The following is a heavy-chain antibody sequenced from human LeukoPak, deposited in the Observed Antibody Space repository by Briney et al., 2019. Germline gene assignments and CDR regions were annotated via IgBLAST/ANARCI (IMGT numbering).Heavy chain of an antibody. CDR3: ARGAVPMIVVVIEFDY. CDR2: ISAYNGNT. V-gene: IGHV1-18*01. CDR1: GYTFTSYG. Sequence: ASVKVSCKASGYTFTSYGISWVRQAPGQGLEWMGWISAYNGNTNYAQKLQGRVTMTTDTSTSTAYMELRSLRSDDTAVNYCARGAVPMIVVVIEFDYWRQGTLVTVSS. J-gene: IGHJ4*02. D-gene: IGHD3-22*01.